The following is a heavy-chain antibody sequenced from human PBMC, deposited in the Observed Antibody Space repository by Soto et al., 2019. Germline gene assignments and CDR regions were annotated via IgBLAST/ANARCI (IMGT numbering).Heavy chain of an antibody. CDR3: AREASLAAAGTNWFDP. V-gene: IGHV4-34*01. Sequence: QVQLQQWGAGLLKPSETLSLTCAVYGGSFSGYYWSWIRQPPGKGLEWIGEINHSGSTNYNPSLKSRVTISVDTAKNQFSLKLSSVTAADTAVYYCAREASLAAAGTNWFDPWGQGTLVTVSS. J-gene: IGHJ5*02. CDR1: GGSFSGYY. D-gene: IGHD6-13*01. CDR2: INHSGST.